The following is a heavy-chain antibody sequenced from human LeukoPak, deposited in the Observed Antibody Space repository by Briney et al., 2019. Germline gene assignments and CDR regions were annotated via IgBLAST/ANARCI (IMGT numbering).Heavy chain of an antibody. D-gene: IGHD2-2*01. CDR2: INPNNGAT. J-gene: IGHJ5*02. Sequence: GASVKVSCKASGYTFTACYIHWVRQAPGQGLEWMGWINPNNGATSYAQRFRGRVTMTRDTSISTAYMELSGLRSDDTAVYYCARVPCITTGCSAINWFDPWGQGTLVTVSS. V-gene: IGHV1-2*02. CDR1: GYTFTACY. CDR3: ARVPCITTGCSAINWFDP.